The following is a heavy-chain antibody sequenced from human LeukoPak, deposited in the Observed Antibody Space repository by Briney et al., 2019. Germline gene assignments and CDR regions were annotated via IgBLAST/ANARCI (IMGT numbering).Heavy chain of an antibody. J-gene: IGHJ6*02. Sequence: PGGSLRLSCVASGFTFSDHCMSWIRQAPGKGLEWVSYIDLFGTSIYYSDSVKGRFTISRDNARNSLYLQMNGLRADDTAVYYCARGHYGLDVWGQGTTVTVSS. CDR3: ARGHYGLDV. V-gene: IGHV3-11*01. CDR1: GFTFSDHC. CDR2: IDLFGTSI.